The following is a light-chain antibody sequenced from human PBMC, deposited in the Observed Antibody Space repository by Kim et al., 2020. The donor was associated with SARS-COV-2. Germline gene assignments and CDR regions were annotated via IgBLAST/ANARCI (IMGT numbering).Light chain of an antibody. J-gene: IGKJ1*01. V-gene: IGKV3-15*01. CDR2: GAS. CDR1: QSVDIE. CDR3: QQYNKWPPRA. Sequence: SPGERATLPCRASQSVDIELAWYQHKPGQAPSLLIYGASTRATDIPARFSGSVSGTEFTLTIHSLHSEDFAVYYCQQYNKWPPRAFGKGTKVDIK.